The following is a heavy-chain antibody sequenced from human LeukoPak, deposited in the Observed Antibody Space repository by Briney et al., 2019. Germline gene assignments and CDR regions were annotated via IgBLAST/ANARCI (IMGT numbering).Heavy chain of an antibody. V-gene: IGHV1-69*13. D-gene: IGHD5-18*01. J-gene: IGHJ4*02. CDR2: IIPIFGTA. CDR3: ARVGDGYENYFDY. CDR1: GGTFSSYA. Sequence: SVKVSCKASGGTFSSYAISWVRQAPGQGLEWMGGIIPIFGTANYAQKFQGRVTITADESTSTAYMELSSLRSEDTAVYYCARVGDGYENYFDYWGQGTLVTVSS.